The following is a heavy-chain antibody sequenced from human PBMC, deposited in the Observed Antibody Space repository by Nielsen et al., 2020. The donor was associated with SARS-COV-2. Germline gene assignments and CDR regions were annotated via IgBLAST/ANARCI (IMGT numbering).Heavy chain of an antibody. D-gene: IGHD6-13*01. Sequence: GESLKISCAASGFTFSSYSMNWVRQAPGKGLEWVSSISSSSSYIYYADSVKGRFTISRDNAKNSLYLQMNSLRAEDTAVYYCAKAPFPSSSWYPGWFDPWGQGTLVTVSS. CDR2: ISSSSSYI. CDR1: GFTFSSYS. J-gene: IGHJ5*02. CDR3: AKAPFPSSSWYPGWFDP. V-gene: IGHV3-21*01.